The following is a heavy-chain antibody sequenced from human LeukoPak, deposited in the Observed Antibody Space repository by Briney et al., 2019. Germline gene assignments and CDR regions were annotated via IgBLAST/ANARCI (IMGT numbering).Heavy chain of an antibody. J-gene: IGHJ4*02. V-gene: IGHV4-59*08. CDR1: GGSISSYY. CDR2: IYYSGST. CDR3: ARGSRSWPLDY. Sequence: TSETLSLTCTVSGGSISSYYWSWIRQPPGKGLEWIGYIYYSGSTNYNPSLKSRVTVSVDTSKNQFSLKLSSVTAADTAVYYCARGSRSWPLDYWGQGTLVTVSS.